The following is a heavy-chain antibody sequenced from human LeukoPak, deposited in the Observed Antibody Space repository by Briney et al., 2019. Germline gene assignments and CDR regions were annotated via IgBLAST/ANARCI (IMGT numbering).Heavy chain of an antibody. CDR3: TRSSYYYDSSGYYYVRYFDY. Sequence: PGGSLRLSCAASGFTFSGSAMHWFGQASGKGLEWVGRIRSKANSYATAYAASVNGRFTISRDDSKNTAYLQMNSLKTEDTAVYYCTRSSYYYDSSGYYYVRYFDYWGQGTLVTVSS. V-gene: IGHV3-73*01. D-gene: IGHD3-22*01. J-gene: IGHJ4*02. CDR1: GFTFSGSA. CDR2: IRSKANSYAT.